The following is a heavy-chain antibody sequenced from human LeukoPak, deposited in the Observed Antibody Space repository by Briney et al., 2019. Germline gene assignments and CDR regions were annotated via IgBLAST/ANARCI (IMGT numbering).Heavy chain of an antibody. Sequence: ASVKVSCKASGYTFSNNGISWVRQAPGQGLEWMGWISGNNGNTNYAQKLQGRVTMTTDTSTSTVYMELRSLRSDDTAVYYCARDSGSYYFDYWGQGILVTVSS. D-gene: IGHD1-26*01. V-gene: IGHV1-18*01. J-gene: IGHJ4*02. CDR3: ARDSGSYYFDY. CDR2: ISGNNGNT. CDR1: GYTFSNNG.